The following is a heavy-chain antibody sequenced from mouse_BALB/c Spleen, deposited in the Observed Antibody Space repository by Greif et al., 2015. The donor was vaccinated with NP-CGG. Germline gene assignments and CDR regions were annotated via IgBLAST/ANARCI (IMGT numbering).Heavy chain of an antibody. V-gene: IGHV5-12-1*01. CDR3: ARRYGSFAY. CDR2: ISSGGGST. CDR1: GFAFSSYD. Sequence: EVKLMESGGGLVKPGGSLKLSCAASGFAFSSYDMSWVRQTPGKRLEWVAYISSGGGSTYYPDTVKGRFTISRDNAKNTLYLQMSSLNSEDTAMYYCARRYGSFAYWGQGTLVTVSA. J-gene: IGHJ3*01. D-gene: IGHD2-10*02.